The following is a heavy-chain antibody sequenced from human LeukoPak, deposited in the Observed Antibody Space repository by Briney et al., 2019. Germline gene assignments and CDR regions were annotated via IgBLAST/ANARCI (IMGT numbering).Heavy chain of an antibody. CDR3: ARVTGPFDY. J-gene: IGHJ4*02. D-gene: IGHD7-27*01. CDR2: VYDSENT. V-gene: IGHV4-39*01. CDR1: GGSINSSGNY. Sequence: SETLSLTCTVSGGSINSSGNYWGWIRQPPGKGLECVGSVYDSENTYYNPSLKSRVTISVDTSKNQFSLKLRSVTAADTAVYYCARVTGPFDYWGQGTLVTVSS.